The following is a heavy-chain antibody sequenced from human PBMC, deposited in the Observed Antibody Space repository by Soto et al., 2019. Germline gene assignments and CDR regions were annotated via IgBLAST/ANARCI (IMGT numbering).Heavy chain of an antibody. Sequence: GASVKVSCKASGYTFTSYGISWVRQAPGQGLEWMGWISAYNGNTNYAQKLQGRVTMTTDTSTSTAYMELRRLRSDDTAVYYCARDRKGLLVETAGAEYFQHWGQGTMGSVSS. CDR1: GYTFTSYG. J-gene: IGHJ1*01. CDR2: ISAYNGNT. V-gene: IGHV1-18*01. CDR3: ARDRKGLLVETAGAEYFQH. D-gene: IGHD2-21*02.